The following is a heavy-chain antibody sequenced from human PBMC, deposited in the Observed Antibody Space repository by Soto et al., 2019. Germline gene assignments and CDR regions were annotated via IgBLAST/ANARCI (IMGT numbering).Heavy chain of an antibody. D-gene: IGHD6-13*01. CDR3: AREAIAATGPFDY. J-gene: IGHJ4*02. V-gene: IGHV3-21*01. Sequence: GSLGIASAASGVTFSSYSMNWVLQAPGKGLEWVSSISSSSSYIYYADSVKGRFTISRDNAKNSLYLQMNSLRAEDTAVYYCAREAIAATGPFDYWGQGTLVTVSS. CDR1: GVTFSSYS. CDR2: ISSSSSYI.